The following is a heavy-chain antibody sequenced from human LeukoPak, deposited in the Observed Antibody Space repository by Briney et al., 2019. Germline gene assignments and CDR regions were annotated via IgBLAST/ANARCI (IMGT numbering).Heavy chain of an antibody. D-gene: IGHD2-15*01. CDR2: IWYDGSNR. CDR3: ARQLGYCSGGSCYYYYGMDV. Sequence: PGGSLRLSCVTSGFTFRNHGMHWVRQAPGKGLEWVAVIWYDGSNRYYGDFVKGRFTISRDNSKNTLYLQMNSLRAEDTAVYYCARQLGYCSGGSCYYYYGMDVWGQGTTVTVSS. J-gene: IGHJ6*02. V-gene: IGHV3-33*01. CDR1: GFTFRNHG.